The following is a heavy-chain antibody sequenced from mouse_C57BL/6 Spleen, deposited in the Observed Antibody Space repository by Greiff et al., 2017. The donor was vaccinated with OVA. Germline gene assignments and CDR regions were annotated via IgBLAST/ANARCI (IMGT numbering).Heavy chain of an antibody. V-gene: IGHV1-82*01. CDR2: IYPGDGDT. CDR3: ARYTTVVDWYFDV. Sequence: QVHVKQSGPELVKPGASVKISCKASGYAFSSSWMNWVKQRPGKGLEWIGRIYPGDGDTNYNGKFKGKATLTADKSSSTAYMQLSSLTSEDSAVYFCARYTTVVDWYFDVWGTGTTVTVSS. J-gene: IGHJ1*03. CDR1: GYAFSSSW. D-gene: IGHD1-1*01.